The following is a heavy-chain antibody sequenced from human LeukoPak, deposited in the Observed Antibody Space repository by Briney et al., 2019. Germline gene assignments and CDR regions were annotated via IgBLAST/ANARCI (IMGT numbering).Heavy chain of an antibody. J-gene: IGHJ3*02. CDR2: ISAYNGNT. D-gene: IGHD4-17*01. CDR1: GYTFTSYG. CDR3: ARDRGGDYGDYVDAFDI. Sequence: AASVKVSCKASGYTFTSYGISWVRQAPGQGLEWMGWISAYNGNTNYAQKLQGRVTMTTDTSTSTAYMELRSLRSDDTAVYYCARDRGGDYGDYVDAFDIWGQGTMVTVSS. V-gene: IGHV1-18*01.